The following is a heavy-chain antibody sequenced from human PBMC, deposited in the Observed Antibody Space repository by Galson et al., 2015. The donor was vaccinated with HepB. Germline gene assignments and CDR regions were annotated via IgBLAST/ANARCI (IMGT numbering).Heavy chain of an antibody. CDR3: ARSYSTNLYYFDC. J-gene: IGHJ4*02. CDR1: GFTLRSYW. CDR2: IKQDGSEK. Sequence: SLRLSCAGSGFTLRSYWMTWVRQAPGKGLEWVANIKQDGSEKFYVDSVKGRFTISRDNAKKSLWLQMSSLRAEDTAVYYCARSYSTNLYYFDCWGQGTLVTVSS. V-gene: IGHV3-7*03. D-gene: IGHD2-2*01.